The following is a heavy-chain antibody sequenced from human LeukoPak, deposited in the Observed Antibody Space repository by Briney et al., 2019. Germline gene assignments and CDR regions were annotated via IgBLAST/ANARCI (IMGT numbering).Heavy chain of an antibody. CDR3: AKRGYCSGGSCYHYFDY. J-gene: IGHJ4*02. D-gene: IGHD2-15*01. V-gene: IGHV3-53*01. CDR1: GLTVSSSY. CDR2: IYNDGST. Sequence: GGSLRLSCAASGLTVSSSYMSWVRQAPGKGLEWVSIIYNDGSTYYADSVKGRFTISRDNSKNTLYLQMNSLRAEDTAVYYCAKRGYCSGGSCYHYFDYWGQGTLVTVSS.